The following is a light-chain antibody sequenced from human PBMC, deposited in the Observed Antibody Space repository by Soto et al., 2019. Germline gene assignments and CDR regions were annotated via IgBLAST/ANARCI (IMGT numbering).Light chain of an antibody. CDR2: GTS. CDR1: QSVSSKY. V-gene: IGKV3-20*01. J-gene: IGKJ1*01. CDR3: QQNDSSPSWT. Sequence: EIVLTQSPGTLSLSPGARATLSCRASQSVSSKYLAWYQQKPGQAPKLLIYGTSSRATGISDRFRGSGSGTDFTLTISRLEPEDFAVYYCQQNDSSPSWTFGQGTKVDIK.